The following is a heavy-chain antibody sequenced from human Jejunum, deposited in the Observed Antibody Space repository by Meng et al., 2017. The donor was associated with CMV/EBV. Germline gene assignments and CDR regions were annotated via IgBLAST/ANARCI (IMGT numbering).Heavy chain of an antibody. D-gene: IGHD2-2*01. V-gene: IGHV4-30-4*08. CDR3: ARTEDCSSSSCYTGFDP. J-gene: IGHJ5*02. CDR2: IKYGATT. Sequence: SSGDYYGRWIRQPPGKGLEWIGFIKYGATTYYNPSLKSRVITSVDTSKNQFSLRLSSVTAADTAVYYCARTEDCSSSSCYTGFDPWGQGSLVTVSS. CDR1: SSGDYY.